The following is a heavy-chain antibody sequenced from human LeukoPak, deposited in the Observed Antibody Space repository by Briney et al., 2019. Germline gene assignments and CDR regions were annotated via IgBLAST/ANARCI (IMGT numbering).Heavy chain of an antibody. CDR3: TRDLMDYDVSTGLHHYYMDV. Sequence: TGGSLRLSCAASGFTFSSYWMSWVRQVLGKGLEWVANIDQDGSEKYYVDSVKGRFTISRDNAKNSLYLQMNSLRAEDTAVYYCTRDLMDYDVSTGLHHYYMDVWGQGTTVTVSS. J-gene: IGHJ6*02. CDR2: IDQDGSEK. V-gene: IGHV3-7*01. CDR1: GFTFSSYW. D-gene: IGHD3-9*01.